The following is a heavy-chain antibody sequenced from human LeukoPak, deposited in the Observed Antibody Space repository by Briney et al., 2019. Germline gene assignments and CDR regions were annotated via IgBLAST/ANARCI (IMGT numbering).Heavy chain of an antibody. J-gene: IGHJ4*02. CDR2: IRYDGSNK. Sequence: GGSLRLSCAASGFTFSSYGMHWLRQAPGKGLEWVAFIRYDGSNKYYADSEKGRFTISRDNSKNTLYLQMNSLRAEDTAVYYCAKDGYCTNGVCYGYFDYWGQGTLVTVSS. CDR1: GFTFSSYG. D-gene: IGHD2-8*01. CDR3: AKDGYCTNGVCYGYFDY. V-gene: IGHV3-30*02.